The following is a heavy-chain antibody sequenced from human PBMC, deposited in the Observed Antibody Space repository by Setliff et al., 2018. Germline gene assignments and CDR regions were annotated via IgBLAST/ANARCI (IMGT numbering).Heavy chain of an antibody. J-gene: IGHJ3*02. D-gene: IGHD3-22*01. V-gene: IGHV1-69*10. CDR2: IIPTLGIA. CDR3: ARALITMIVVGAFDI. Sequence: SVKVSCKASGGTFSSYAISWVRQAPGQGLEWMGGIIPTLGIANYAQKFQGRVTITADKSTSTAYMELSSLRSEDTAVYYCARALITMIVVGAFDIWGQGTMVTVSS. CDR1: GGTFSSYA.